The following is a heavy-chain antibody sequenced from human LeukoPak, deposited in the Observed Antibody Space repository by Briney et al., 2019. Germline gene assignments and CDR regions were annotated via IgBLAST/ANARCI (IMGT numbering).Heavy chain of an antibody. CDR2: ISYDGSNK. CDR1: GFTFSSYA. Sequence: GGSLRLSCAASGFTFSSYAMHWVRQAPGKGLEWVAVISYDGSNKYYADSVKGRFTISRDNSKNTPYLQMNSLRAEDTAVYYCARELLNYGDYGEDWGQGTLVTVSS. D-gene: IGHD4-17*01. CDR3: ARELLNYGDYGED. J-gene: IGHJ4*02. V-gene: IGHV3-30-3*01.